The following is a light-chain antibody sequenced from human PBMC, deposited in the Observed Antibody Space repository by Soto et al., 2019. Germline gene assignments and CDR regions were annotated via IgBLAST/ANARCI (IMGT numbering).Light chain of an antibody. Sequence: DIQMTQSPSSLSASVGDRVTITCQASQDIANYLNWYQQKAGRAPKFLIYDASNLETGVPSRLSGSGSGTDFTLTISSLQPEDIATYYCQQYDNLPLTFGGGTKVDIK. V-gene: IGKV1-33*01. CDR1: QDIANY. J-gene: IGKJ4*01. CDR3: QQYDNLPLT. CDR2: DAS.